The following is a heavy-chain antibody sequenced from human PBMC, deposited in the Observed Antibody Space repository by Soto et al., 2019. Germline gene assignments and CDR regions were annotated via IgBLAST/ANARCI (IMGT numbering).Heavy chain of an antibody. CDR2: LYNTGST. V-gene: IGHV4-59*01. CDR1: GASISRYY. Sequence: SETLSLTCTVSGASISRYYWSWIRQSPGKGLEWIGYLYNTGSTIYNPSLKSRVTISVDTSKNQFSLKMNSVTAADTAVYSCARADYYDIHDYWGQGTLVTVSS. CDR3: ARADYYDIHDY. D-gene: IGHD3-22*01. J-gene: IGHJ4*02.